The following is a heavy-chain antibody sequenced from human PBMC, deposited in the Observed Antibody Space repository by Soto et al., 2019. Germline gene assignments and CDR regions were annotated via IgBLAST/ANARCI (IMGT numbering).Heavy chain of an antibody. J-gene: IGHJ3*02. CDR1: GYTFTSYA. CDR2: INAGNGNT. V-gene: IGHV1-3*01. CDR3: AKYSESYRNAFDI. Sequence: ASVKVSCKASGYTFTSYAMHWVRQAPGQRLEWMGWINAGNGNTKYSQKFQGRVTITRDTPASIAYMELSSLRSEDTAVFYCAKYSESYRNAFDIWGQGTMVTVSS. D-gene: IGHD1-26*01.